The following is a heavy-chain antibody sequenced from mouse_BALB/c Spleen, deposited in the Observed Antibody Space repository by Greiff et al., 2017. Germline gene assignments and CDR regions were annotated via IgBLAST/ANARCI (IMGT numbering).Heavy chain of an antibody. J-gene: IGHJ2*01. CDR3: ARGATTASFDY. V-gene: IGHV14-3*02. Sequence: EVMLVESGAELVKPGASVKLSCTASGFNIKDTYMHWVKQRPEQGLEWIGRIDPANGNTKYDPKFQGKATITADTSSNTAYLQLSSLTSEDTAVYYCARGATTASFDYWGQGTTLTVSS. CDR2: IDPANGNT. D-gene: IGHD1-2*01. CDR1: GFNIKDTY.